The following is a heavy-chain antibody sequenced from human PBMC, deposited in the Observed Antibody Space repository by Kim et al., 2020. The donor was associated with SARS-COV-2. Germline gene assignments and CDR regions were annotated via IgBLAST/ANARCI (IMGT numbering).Heavy chain of an antibody. Sequence: YGSRTPYGAAVKGRFTISRDNAKNTLYLQMNSLRAEDTAVYYCVRAYDYWGQGTLVTVSS. J-gene: IGHJ4*02. V-gene: IGHV3-74*03. CDR2: YGSRT. CDR3: VRAYDY.